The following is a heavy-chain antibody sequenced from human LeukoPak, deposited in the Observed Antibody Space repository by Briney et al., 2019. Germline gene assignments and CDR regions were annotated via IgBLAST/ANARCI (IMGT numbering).Heavy chain of an antibody. Sequence: SQTLSLTCTVSGDSIGTSYRNWIRQPPGKGLEWIGYFSTSGSTNYNPSLQSRVTISVDTSKNHFSLRLSSVTAADTAVYYCARHGRAVWGSHPTKAFDLWGPGTMVTVSS. CDR3: ARHGRAVWGSHPTKAFDL. J-gene: IGHJ3*01. CDR1: GDSIGTSY. D-gene: IGHD3-16*02. CDR2: FSTSGST. V-gene: IGHV4-4*08.